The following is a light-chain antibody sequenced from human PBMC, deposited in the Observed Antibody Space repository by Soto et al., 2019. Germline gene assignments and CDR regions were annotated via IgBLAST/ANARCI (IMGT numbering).Light chain of an antibody. J-gene: IGKJ1*01. Sequence: EVVLTQSPGTLSLSPGERATLSCRASQSFSNYLAWYQQKPGQAPRLLIYGASSRATGIPDRFSGSGSGTDFTLTISRLEPEDFAVYYCQQYGSSPRTLGQGTKVDIK. CDR1: QSFSNY. V-gene: IGKV3-20*01. CDR3: QQYGSSPRT. CDR2: GAS.